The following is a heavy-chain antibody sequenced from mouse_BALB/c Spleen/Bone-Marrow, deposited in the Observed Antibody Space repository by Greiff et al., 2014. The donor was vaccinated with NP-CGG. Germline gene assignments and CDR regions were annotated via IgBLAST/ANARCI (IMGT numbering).Heavy chain of an antibody. CDR3: ARELPRGFAY. J-gene: IGHJ3*01. CDR2: INPGSAGT. Sequence: VQLQQSGAELVRPGTSVKVSCKASGYAFTNYLIEWVKQRPGQGLEWIGMINPGSAGTNYNEKFKGKATLTADKSSSTAYMQLRKLASDDSAVCFSARELPRGFAYWGQGTLVTVSA. V-gene: IGHV1-54*03. D-gene: IGHD1-1*01. CDR1: GYAFTNYL.